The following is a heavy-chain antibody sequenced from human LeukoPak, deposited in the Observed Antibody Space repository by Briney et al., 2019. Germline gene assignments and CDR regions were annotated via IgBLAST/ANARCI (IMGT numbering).Heavy chain of an antibody. CDR3: ASPVGYMDV. V-gene: IGHV1-8*03. CDR1: GYTFTSYD. D-gene: IGHD1-26*01. CDR2: MNPNNGNT. Sequence: ASVKVSCKASGYTFTSYDINWVRQATGQGLEWMGWMNPNNGNTGYAQKFQGRVTITRNTSISTAYMELSSLRPEDTAVYYCASPVGYMDVWGKGTTVTVSS. J-gene: IGHJ6*03.